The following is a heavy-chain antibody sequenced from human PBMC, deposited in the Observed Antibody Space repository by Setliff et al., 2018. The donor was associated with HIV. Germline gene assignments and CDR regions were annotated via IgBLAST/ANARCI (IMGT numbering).Heavy chain of an antibody. Sequence: PSETLSLTCTVSGGSISSGGYYWSWIRQHPGKGLEWIGYIYYSGSTYYNPSLKSRVTISVDTSKNQFSLKLRSVTAADTAVYYCARVPPLKAFGGVISLYYFDYWGQGTLVTVSS. CDR1: GGSISSGGYY. CDR3: ARVPPLKAFGGVISLYYFDY. J-gene: IGHJ4*02. V-gene: IGHV4-31*03. D-gene: IGHD3-16*02. CDR2: IYYSGST.